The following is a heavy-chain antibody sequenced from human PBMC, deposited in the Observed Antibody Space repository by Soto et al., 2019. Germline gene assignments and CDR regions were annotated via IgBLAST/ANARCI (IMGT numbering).Heavy chain of an antibody. V-gene: IGHV1-8*01. D-gene: IGHD3-22*01. CDR1: GYTFTSYD. Sequence: ASVKVSCKASGYTFTSYDINWVRQATGQGLEWMGWMNPNSGNTGYAQKFQGRVTMTTDTSTSTAYMELRSLRSDDTAVYYCARDRKEYYYDSSGYSFDYWGQGTLVTVSS. CDR2: MNPNSGNT. J-gene: IGHJ4*02. CDR3: ARDRKEYYYDSSGYSFDY.